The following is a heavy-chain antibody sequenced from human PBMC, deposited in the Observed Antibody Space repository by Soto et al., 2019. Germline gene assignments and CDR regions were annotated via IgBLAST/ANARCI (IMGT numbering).Heavy chain of an antibody. CDR3: ARHNSQWPNWFDP. CDR1: GYTFTSYG. Sequence: GASVKVSCKASGYTFTSYGISWVRQAPGQGLEWVGWISGYDGKTDYAHKFRGRVTMTTDTSTNTAYMDLRGLKSDDTAVYYCARHNSQWPNWFDPWGQGTPVTVSS. J-gene: IGHJ5*02. V-gene: IGHV1-18*01. D-gene: IGHD1-1*01. CDR2: ISGYDGKT.